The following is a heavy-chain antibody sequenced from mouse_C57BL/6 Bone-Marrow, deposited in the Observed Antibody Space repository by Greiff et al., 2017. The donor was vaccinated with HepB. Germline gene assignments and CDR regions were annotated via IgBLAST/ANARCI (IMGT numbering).Heavy chain of an antibody. CDR3: ARVGSSRDY. Sequence: VKLMESGAELARPGASVKLSCKASGYTFTSYGISWVKQRTGQGLEWIGEIYPRSGNTYYNEKFKGKATLTADKSSSTAYMELRSLTSEDSAVYFCARVGSSRDYWGQGTSVTVSS. D-gene: IGHD1-3*01. J-gene: IGHJ4*01. CDR1: GYTFTSYG. CDR2: IYPRSGNT. V-gene: IGHV1-81*01.